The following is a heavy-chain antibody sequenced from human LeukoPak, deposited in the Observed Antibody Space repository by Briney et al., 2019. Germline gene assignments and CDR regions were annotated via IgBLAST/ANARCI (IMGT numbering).Heavy chain of an antibody. CDR3: SKAMSGYRYGWLDAFDM. CDR2: ISSSGGST. D-gene: IGHD5-18*01. V-gene: IGHV3-23*01. Sequence: GGSLRLSCAASGFTINSYAMSWLRQAPGKGLELVSAISSSGGSTYYADSVKGRFTISRDNSKNTLYLQMKSLRAEDTAVYYCSKAMSGYRYGWLDAFDMWGEGTMVTVSS. CDR1: GFTINSYA. J-gene: IGHJ3*02.